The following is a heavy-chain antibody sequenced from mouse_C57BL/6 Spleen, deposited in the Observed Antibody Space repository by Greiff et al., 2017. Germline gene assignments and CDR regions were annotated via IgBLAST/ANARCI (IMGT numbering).Heavy chain of an antibody. CDR2: IYPGSGNT. D-gene: IGHD1-1*01. CDR1: GYTFPSYW. V-gene: IGHV1-55*01. CDR3: ARYYGSGYWCFDV. Sequence: QVQLQQPGAELVKPGASVKMSCKASGYTFPSYWITWVKQRPGQGLEWIGDIYPGSGNTNYNEKFKGKATLTVDTASSTAYMQLSSLTSEDSAVYYCARYYGSGYWCFDVWGTGTTVTVSS. J-gene: IGHJ1*03.